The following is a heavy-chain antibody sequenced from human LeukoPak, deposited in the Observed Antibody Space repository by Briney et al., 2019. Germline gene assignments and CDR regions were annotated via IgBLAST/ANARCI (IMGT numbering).Heavy chain of an antibody. V-gene: IGHV3-23*01. D-gene: IGHD3-10*01. CDR2: ISGSGGST. CDR3: AKEGPIAMVRGVIMVY. Sequence: GGSLRLSCAASGFTFSSYWMSWVRQAPGKGLEWVSAISGSGGSTYYADSVKGRFTISRDNSKNTLYLQMNSLRAEDTAVYYCAKEGPIAMVRGVIMVYWGQGTLVTVSS. CDR1: GFTFSSYW. J-gene: IGHJ4*02.